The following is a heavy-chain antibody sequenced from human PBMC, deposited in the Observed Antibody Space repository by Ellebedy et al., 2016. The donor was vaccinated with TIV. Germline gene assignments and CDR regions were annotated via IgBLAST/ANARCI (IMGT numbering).Heavy chain of an antibody. Sequence: SQTLSLTCAISGDSVSTKSAAWNWIRQSPSRGLEWLGRTYYRSKWFTDYALFVKSRITLRPDTSKNHYSLQLDSVTPEDTAVYYCARSAFGGLDYWGQGILVTVPS. V-gene: IGHV6-1*01. J-gene: IGHJ4*02. CDR1: GDSVSTKSAA. D-gene: IGHD3-16*01. CDR3: ARSAFGGLDY. CDR2: TYYRSKWFT.